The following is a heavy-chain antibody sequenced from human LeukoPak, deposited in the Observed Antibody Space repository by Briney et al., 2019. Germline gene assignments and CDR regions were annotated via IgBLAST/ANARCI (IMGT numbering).Heavy chain of an antibody. D-gene: IGHD2/OR15-2a*01. CDR2: IRSTSVDT. CDR1: GFTFSMYS. CDR3: AILSWDGRGSFY. Sequence: GGSLRLSCAASGFTFSMYSMSWVRQAPGKGLEWVSAIRSTSVDTYYADSVRGRFTISRDNSRGTLSLQMNSLRAEDTAVYFCAILSWDGRGSFYWGQGALVTVSS. V-gene: IGHV3-23*01. J-gene: IGHJ4*02.